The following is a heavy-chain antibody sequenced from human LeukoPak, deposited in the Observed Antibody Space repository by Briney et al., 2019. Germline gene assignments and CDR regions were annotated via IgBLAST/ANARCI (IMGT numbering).Heavy chain of an antibody. CDR3: ARGDVDSEIGYYFDY. CDR1: GGSISSGGYY. V-gene: IGHV4-31*03. CDR2: IYYSGST. Sequence: SETLSLTCTVSGGSISSGGYYWSWIRQHPGKGLEWIGYIYYSGSTYYNPSLKSRVTISVDTSKNQSSLKLSSVTAADTAVYYCARGDVDSEIGYYFDYWGQGTLVTVSS. D-gene: IGHD2-21*02. J-gene: IGHJ4*02.